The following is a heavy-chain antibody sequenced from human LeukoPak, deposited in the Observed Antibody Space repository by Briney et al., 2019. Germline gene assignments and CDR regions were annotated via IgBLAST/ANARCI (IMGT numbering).Heavy chain of an antibody. CDR1: GFTFDDYA. CDR3: AKDLYSSSWYYFDY. J-gene: IGHJ4*02. V-gene: IGHV3-9*03. CDR2: ISWNSGSI. D-gene: IGHD6-13*01. Sequence: GRSLRLSCAASGFTFDDYAMHWVRQAPGRGLEWVSGISWNSGSIGYADSVKGRFTISRDNAKNSLYLQMNSLRAEDMALYYCAKDLYSSSWYYFDYWGQGTLVTVSS.